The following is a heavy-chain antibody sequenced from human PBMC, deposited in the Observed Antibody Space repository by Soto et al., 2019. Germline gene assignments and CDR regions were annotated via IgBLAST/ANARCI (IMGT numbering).Heavy chain of an antibody. CDR1: GFTFSSYE. CDR3: ARGSYHYYDSSGYYSY. D-gene: IGHD3-22*01. Sequence: GGSLRLSCAASGFTFSSYEMNWVRQAPGKGLEWVSYISSSGSTIYYADSVKGRFTISRDNAKNSLYLQMNSLRAEDTAVYYCARGSYHYYDSSGYYSYWGQGTLVTVSS. CDR2: ISSSGSTI. V-gene: IGHV3-48*03. J-gene: IGHJ4*02.